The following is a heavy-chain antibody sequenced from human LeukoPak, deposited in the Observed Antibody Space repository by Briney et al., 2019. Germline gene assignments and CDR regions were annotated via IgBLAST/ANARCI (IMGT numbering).Heavy chain of an antibody. J-gene: IGHJ3*02. CDR3: AREPYYYDSSGYYRAFDI. Sequence: PSETLSLTCAVYGGSFSGYYWSWIRQPPRKGLEWIGEINHSGSTNYNPSLKSRVTISVDTSKNKFSLKLGSVTAADTAVYYCAREPYYYDSSGYYRAFDIWGQGTMVTVSS. CDR1: GGSFSGYY. D-gene: IGHD3-22*01. CDR2: INHSGST. V-gene: IGHV4-34*01.